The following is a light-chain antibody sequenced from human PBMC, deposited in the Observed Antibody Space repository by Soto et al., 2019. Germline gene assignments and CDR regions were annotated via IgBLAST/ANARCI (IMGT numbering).Light chain of an antibody. CDR3: QQYCSSPT. CDR2: GAS. J-gene: IGKJ4*01. V-gene: IGKV3-20*01. CDR1: QSVSSSY. Sequence: EIVLTQSPGTLSLSPGERATLSCRASQSVSSSYLAWYPQKPGQAPRLLIYGASSRATGIPDRFSGSGSGTDFTLTISRLATEDFAVYYCQQYCSSPTFGGGTKVEIK.